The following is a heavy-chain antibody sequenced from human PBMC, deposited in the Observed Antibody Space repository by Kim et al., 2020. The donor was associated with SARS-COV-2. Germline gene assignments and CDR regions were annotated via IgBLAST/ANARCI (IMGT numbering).Heavy chain of an antibody. J-gene: IGHJ4*02. V-gene: IGHV3-30*18. CDR3: VKTGCSSTNCYGNF. Sequence: GGSLRLSCAASGFTFSDYGMHWVRQAPGKGLEWVAFISNDGSNKYYLDSVRGRFTISRDNSKNTLSLQMNSLRAEDTSVSYCVKTGCSSTNCYGNFWGQGTLVTVSS. CDR1: GFTFSDYG. D-gene: IGHD2-2*01. CDR2: ISNDGSNK.